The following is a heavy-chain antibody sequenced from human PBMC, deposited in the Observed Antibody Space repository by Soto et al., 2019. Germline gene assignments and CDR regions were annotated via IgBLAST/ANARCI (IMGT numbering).Heavy chain of an antibody. CDR1: GGSVTNNNYY. V-gene: IGHV4-39*01. Sequence: QLQLQESGPGLVKPSETLSLTCTVSGGSVTNNNYYWGWIRQPPGKGLEWIGSIYYSGSTYYNPSLKSRVTISVDTSKNQFSLNLSSVTAADTAVYYCASLLGYCTNGVCSPFDYWGQGTLVTVSS. D-gene: IGHD2-8*01. CDR3: ASLLGYCTNGVCSPFDY. J-gene: IGHJ4*02. CDR2: IYYSGST.